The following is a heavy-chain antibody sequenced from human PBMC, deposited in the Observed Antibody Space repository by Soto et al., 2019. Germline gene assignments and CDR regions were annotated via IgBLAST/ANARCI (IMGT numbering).Heavy chain of an antibody. CDR2: IFYSGST. D-gene: IGHD1-7*01. V-gene: IGHV4-30-4*01. CDR1: GGSISSGDYY. CDR3: AREANWNYELGNYFDY. J-gene: IGHJ4*02. Sequence: SETLSLTCTVSGGSISSGDYYWSWIRQPPGKGLEWIGYIFYSGSTYYNPSLESRVTISVDTSENQFSLKLRSVTAADTAVYYCAREANWNYELGNYFDYWGKGTLVTVSS.